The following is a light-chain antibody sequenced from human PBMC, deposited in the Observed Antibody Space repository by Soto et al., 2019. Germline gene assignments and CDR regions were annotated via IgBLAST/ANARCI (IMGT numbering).Light chain of an antibody. CDR2: DNN. CDR3: QSYDSSLSNLVV. V-gene: IGLV1-40*01. CDR1: SSNTGADYD. J-gene: IGLJ2*01. Sequence: QSVLTQPPSVSGAPGQRVTSSCTGSSSNTGADYDVHWYQHLPGSAPKLLIYDNNIRPSGVPDRFSGSKSGTSASLAITGLQAEDEGDYYCQSYDSSLSNLVVFGGGTKITVL.